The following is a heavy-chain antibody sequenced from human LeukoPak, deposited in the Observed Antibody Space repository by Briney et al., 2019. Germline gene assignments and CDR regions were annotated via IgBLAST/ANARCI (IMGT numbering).Heavy chain of an antibody. CDR1: GFTFSDYY. Sequence: GGSLRLSCAASGFTFSDYYMSWIRQAPGKGLEWVSYISSSSRNTNYADSVKGRFSISRDNAKNSLYLQMNSLRAEDTALCYCARGSASSGWRGAAFDIWGQGTMVTVSS. D-gene: IGHD6-19*01. V-gene: IGHV3-11*06. J-gene: IGHJ3*02. CDR3: ARGSASSGWRGAAFDI. CDR2: ISSSSRNT.